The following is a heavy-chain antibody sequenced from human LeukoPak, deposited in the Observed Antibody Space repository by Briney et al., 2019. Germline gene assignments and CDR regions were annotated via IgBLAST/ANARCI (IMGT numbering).Heavy chain of an antibody. CDR2: IKQDGREK. CDR3: AREGWFGELLYYFDY. CDR1: GFTFSSYW. J-gene: IGHJ4*02. Sequence: GGSLRLSCAASGFTFSSYWMSWVRQAPGKGLEWVANIKQDGREKYYVDSGKGRFTLSRDNTKNSLYLKMNSLRAEDTAVYYCAREGWFGELLYYFDYWGQGTLVTVSS. D-gene: IGHD3-10*01. V-gene: IGHV3-7*01.